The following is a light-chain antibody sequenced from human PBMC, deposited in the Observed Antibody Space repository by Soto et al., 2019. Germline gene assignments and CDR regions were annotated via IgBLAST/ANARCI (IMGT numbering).Light chain of an antibody. CDR2: GAS. J-gene: IGKJ4*01. CDR1: QSFSSSY. CDR3: QQYGSP. V-gene: IGKV3-20*01. Sequence: EIVLTQSPGTLSLSPGERATLSCRASQSFSSSYLAWYQQKPGQAPRLLIYGASSRATGIPDRFSGSGSGTDFTLTISRLEPEDFAVYYCQQYGSPFGGGTKV.